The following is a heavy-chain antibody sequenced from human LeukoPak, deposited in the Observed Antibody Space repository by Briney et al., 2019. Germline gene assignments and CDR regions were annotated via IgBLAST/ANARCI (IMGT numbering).Heavy chain of an antibody. Sequence: PGGSLRLSCAASGFTFDDYTMHWVRQAPGKGLEWVSLISWDGGSTYYADSVRGRFTISRDNSKNTLYLQMNSLRAEDTAVYYCAKDPRTSGSYIFDYWGQGTLVTVSS. V-gene: IGHV3-43*01. D-gene: IGHD1-26*01. CDR1: GFTFDDYT. CDR3: AKDPRTSGSYIFDY. J-gene: IGHJ4*02. CDR2: ISWDGGST.